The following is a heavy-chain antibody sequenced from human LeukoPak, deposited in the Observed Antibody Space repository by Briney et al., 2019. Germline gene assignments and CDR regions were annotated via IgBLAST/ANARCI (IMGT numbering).Heavy chain of an antibody. Sequence: GGSLRLSCTASGFTFGDYAMGWVRQAPGKGLEWVGFIRSKAYGGTTEYAASVKGRFTISRDDSKSIAYLQMNSLKTEDTAVYYCTRGGGDIQWIQLWWGQGTLVTVSS. CDR3: TRGGGDIQWIQLW. V-gene: IGHV3-49*04. CDR1: GFTFGDYA. CDR2: IRSKAYGGTT. J-gene: IGHJ4*02. D-gene: IGHD5-18*01.